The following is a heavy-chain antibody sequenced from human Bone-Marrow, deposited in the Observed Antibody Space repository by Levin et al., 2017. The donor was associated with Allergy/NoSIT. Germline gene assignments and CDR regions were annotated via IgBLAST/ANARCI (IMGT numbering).Heavy chain of an antibody. Sequence: RASVKVSCKVSGNILSGLSIHWVRQAPGKGLEWMGGFDPEEGETFFAQKYQGRVTLSEDTPTNTAFMDLSSLRSEDTAVYYCATASSDYWFSDLLVLDHWGQGTLVSVSS. CDR1: GNILSGLS. CDR2: FDPEEGET. CDR3: ATASSDYWFSDLLVLDH. J-gene: IGHJ4*02. D-gene: IGHD3-10*01. V-gene: IGHV1-24*01.